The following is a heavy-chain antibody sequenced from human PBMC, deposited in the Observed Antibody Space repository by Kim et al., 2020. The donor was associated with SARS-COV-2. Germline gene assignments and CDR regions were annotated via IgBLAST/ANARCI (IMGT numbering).Heavy chain of an antibody. CDR3: AKDRVLDLSGSLWFGESDWFDP. J-gene: IGHJ5*02. D-gene: IGHD3-10*01. CDR2: ISGSGGST. CDR1: GFTFSSYA. V-gene: IGHV3-23*01. Sequence: GGSLRLSCAASGFTFSSYAMSWFRQAPGKGLEWVSAISGSGGSTYYADSVKGRFTISRDNSKNTLYLQMNSLRAEDTAVYYCAKDRVLDLSGSLWFGESDWFDPWGQGTLVTVSS.